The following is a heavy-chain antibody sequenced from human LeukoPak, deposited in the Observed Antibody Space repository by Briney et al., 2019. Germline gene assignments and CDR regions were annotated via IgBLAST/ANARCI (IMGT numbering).Heavy chain of an antibody. CDR2: IHPEENEK. D-gene: IGHD3-10*01. J-gene: IGHJ6*03. CDR3: ARDASHGDYYYYYMDV. CDR1: GFTFSTYW. Sequence: GGSLRLSCTASGFTFSTYWMSWVRQAPGEGLEWVANIHPEENEKYHVDSVKGRFTISRDNAKNSLYLQMNSLRVEDTAVYYCARDASHGDYYYYYMDVWGKGTTVTVSS. V-gene: IGHV3-7*01.